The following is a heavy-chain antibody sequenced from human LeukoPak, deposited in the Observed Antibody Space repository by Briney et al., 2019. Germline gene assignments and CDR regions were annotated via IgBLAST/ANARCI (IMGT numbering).Heavy chain of an antibody. D-gene: IGHD6-13*01. J-gene: IGHJ4*02. V-gene: IGHV3-7*04. CDR1: GLTFSNYW. CDR3: ARGGSSSSWFWID. Sequence: GGSLRLSCAASGLTFSNYWMTWARQAPGKGLEWVANIKKDGSEKYYLDSVKGRFSISRDNAKNSLYLQMNSLTVEDTAVYQCARGGSSSSWFWIDWGQGTLVTVSS. CDR2: IKKDGSEK.